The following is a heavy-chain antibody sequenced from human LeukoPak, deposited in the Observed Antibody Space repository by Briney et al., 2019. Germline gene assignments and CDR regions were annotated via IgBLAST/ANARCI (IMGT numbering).Heavy chain of an antibody. CDR2: IYHSGST. D-gene: IGHD3-22*01. J-gene: IGHJ3*02. V-gene: IGHV4-4*02. CDR1: GGSISSSNW. Sequence: PSGTLSLTCAVSGGSISSSNWWSWVRQPPGKGLEWIGEIYHSGSTNYNPSLKSRVTISVDTSKNQFSLKLSSVTAADTAVYYCARHYYDSSGYSLGAFDIWGQGTMVTVSS. CDR3: ARHYYDSSGYSLGAFDI.